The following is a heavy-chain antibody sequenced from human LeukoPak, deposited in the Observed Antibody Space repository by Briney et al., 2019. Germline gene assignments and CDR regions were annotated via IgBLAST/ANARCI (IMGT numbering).Heavy chain of an antibody. CDR1: GFTFSSYW. Sequence: GGSLRLSCAASGFTFSSYWMSWVRQAPGKGLEWVANIKQDGSEKYYVDSVKGRFTISRDNAKNSLYLQMNSLRAEDTAVYYCARGSLYDSSGYSPKFDYWGQGTLVTVSS. CDR3: ARGSLYDSSGYSPKFDY. D-gene: IGHD3-22*01. CDR2: IKQDGSEK. J-gene: IGHJ4*02. V-gene: IGHV3-7*01.